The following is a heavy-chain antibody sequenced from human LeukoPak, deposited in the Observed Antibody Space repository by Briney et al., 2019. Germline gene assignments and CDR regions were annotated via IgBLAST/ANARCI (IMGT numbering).Heavy chain of an antibody. CDR2: IYPGDSDT. J-gene: IGHJ3*02. D-gene: IGHD2-2*01. CDR3: ATPAAYCSSTSCFKAFDI. V-gene: IGHV5-51*01. CDR1: GYSFTSTFTSHW. Sequence: GESLKISCKGSGYSFTSTFTSHWIGWVRQMPGKGLEWMGIIYPGDSDTRYSPSFRGQVTISADKSTNTAYLQWTSLKGSDTAIYYCATPAAYCSSTSCFKAFDIWGQGTMVTVSS.